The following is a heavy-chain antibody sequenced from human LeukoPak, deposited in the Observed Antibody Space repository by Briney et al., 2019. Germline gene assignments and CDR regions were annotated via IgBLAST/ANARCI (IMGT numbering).Heavy chain of an antibody. CDR2: LKNDGSSA. V-gene: IGHV3-74*03. CDR1: EFTSSGDW. CDR3: ARARGGYVLDS. J-gene: IGHJ4*02. D-gene: IGHD2-15*01. Sequence: GGSLRLSCAASEFTSSGDWMHWVRQAPGKGLVWVARLKNDGSSAEYANSAQGRFIISRDNGRNTVFLQMDSLRGDDTAIYYCARARGGYVLDSWGQGTLVTVSS.